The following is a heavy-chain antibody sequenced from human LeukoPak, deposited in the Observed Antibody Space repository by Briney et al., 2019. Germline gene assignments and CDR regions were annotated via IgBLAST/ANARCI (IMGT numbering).Heavy chain of an antibody. V-gene: IGHV3-33*03. CDR3: AKGGRPEWPTPFDR. J-gene: IGHJ4*02. D-gene: IGHD3-16*01. CDR1: GFTVRSYG. Sequence: GGSLRLSCAVSGFTVRSYGVHWVRQAPGSGLEWVAVIWNDGREKHYADSVKGRFTISKDTSRDTVYLQMNDLTAEDTGIYYCAKGGRPEWPTPFDRWGRGTLVIVSS. CDR2: IWNDGREK.